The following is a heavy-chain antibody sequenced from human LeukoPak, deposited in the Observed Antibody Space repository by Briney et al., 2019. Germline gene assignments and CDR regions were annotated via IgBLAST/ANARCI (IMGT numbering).Heavy chain of an antibody. J-gene: IGHJ4*02. CDR3: VTHEVTVITRSTFDN. V-gene: IGHV3-7*01. CDR2: IKPDDTEK. CDR1: GFIFSDYY. D-gene: IGHD4-23*01. Sequence: GGSLRLSCAASGFIFSDYYMSWIRQAPGKGLEWVANIKPDDTEKYYGNSVKGRFTILRDNAKNSVYLQMNSLRAEDTAVYYCVTHEVTVITRSTFDNWGQGTLVTVSS.